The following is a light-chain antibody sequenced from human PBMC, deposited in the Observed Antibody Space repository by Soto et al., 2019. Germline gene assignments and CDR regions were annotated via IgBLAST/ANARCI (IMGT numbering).Light chain of an antibody. CDR1: QSISNY. V-gene: IGKV1-39*01. Sequence: DIQMTQSPSSLSASVGDRVTITCRATQSISNYVNWYQQKPGKVPKLLIYAASSLASGVPSRFSGSGSGTDFPLTISSLQPEDSATYYCQQSYVARTFGQGTKAEVK. J-gene: IGKJ1*01. CDR2: AAS. CDR3: QQSYVART.